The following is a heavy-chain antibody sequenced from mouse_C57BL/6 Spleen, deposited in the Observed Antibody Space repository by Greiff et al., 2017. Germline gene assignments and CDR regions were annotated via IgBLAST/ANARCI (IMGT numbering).Heavy chain of an antibody. CDR2: IDPSDSYT. V-gene: IGHV1-59*01. Sequence: QVQLQQPGAELVRPGTSVKLSCKASGYTFTSYWMHWVKQRPGQGLEWIGVIDPSDSYTNYNQKFKGKATLTVDTSSSTAYMQLSRLTSEDSAVYDCARGGGSSRYYYAMDYWGQGTSVTVSS. CDR3: ARGGGSSRYYYAMDY. J-gene: IGHJ4*01. D-gene: IGHD1-1*01. CDR1: GYTFTSYW.